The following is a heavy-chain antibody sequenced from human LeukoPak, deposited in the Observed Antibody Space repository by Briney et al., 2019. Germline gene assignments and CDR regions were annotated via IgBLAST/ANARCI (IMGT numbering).Heavy chain of an antibody. D-gene: IGHD6-19*01. J-gene: IGHJ4*02. Sequence: SETLSLTCTVSGDSISNYYWSWIRQSPGKELEWIGYMYYRGSTIYNPSLKSRVTISTDTSKNQFSLRLTSVTAADTAVYYCARAEKAVTGTLDYWGQGTLITVSS. V-gene: IGHV4-59*01. CDR3: ARAEKAVTGTLDY. CDR1: GDSISNYY. CDR2: MYYRGST.